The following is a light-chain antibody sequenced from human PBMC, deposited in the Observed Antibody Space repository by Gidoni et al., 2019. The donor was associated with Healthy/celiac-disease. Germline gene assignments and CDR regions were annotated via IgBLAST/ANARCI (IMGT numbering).Light chain of an antibody. Sequence: EIVLTQSPATLSLSPGERATLSCRASQSVSSYLAWYQQKPGQAPRLPIYDASNGATGIPARFSGSGSGTDFTLTISSLEPEDFAVYYCQQRSNWPPITFGQGTRLEIK. CDR2: DAS. CDR3: QQRSNWPPIT. CDR1: QSVSSY. J-gene: IGKJ5*01. V-gene: IGKV3-11*01.